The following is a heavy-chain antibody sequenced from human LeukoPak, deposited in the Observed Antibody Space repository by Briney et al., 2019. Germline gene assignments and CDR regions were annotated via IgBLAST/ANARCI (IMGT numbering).Heavy chain of an antibody. D-gene: IGHD6-6*01. CDR3: ARDKSSSSGDYYYYYMDV. V-gene: IGHV3-11*01. J-gene: IGHJ6*03. CDR1: GFTFSDYY. Sequence: GGSLRLSCAASGFTFSDYYMSWIRQAPGKGLEWVSYISSSGSTIYYADSVKGRFTISRDNAKNSLYLQMNSLRAEDTAVYYCARDKSSSSGDYYYYYMDVWGKGTTVTVSS. CDR2: ISSSGSTI.